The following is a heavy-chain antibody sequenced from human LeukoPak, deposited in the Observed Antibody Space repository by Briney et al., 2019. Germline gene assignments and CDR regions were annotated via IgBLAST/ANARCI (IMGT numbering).Heavy chain of an antibody. CDR2: INLSGGGT. J-gene: IGHJ4*02. CDR1: VYTFISYY. Sequence: ASVNVSCKSSVYTFISYYMHWVRQAPGQGLEWMGIINLSGGGTSYPQKFQGRVTMTRDAYTSTVYMELSSLRSEDTAVYYCAGSSVERQQLARFDYWGQGTLVTVSS. V-gene: IGHV1-46*01. CDR3: AGSSVERQQLARFDY. D-gene: IGHD6-13*01.